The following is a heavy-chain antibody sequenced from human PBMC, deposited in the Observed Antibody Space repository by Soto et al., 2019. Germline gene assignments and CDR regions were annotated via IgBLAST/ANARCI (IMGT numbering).Heavy chain of an antibody. J-gene: IGHJ5*02. CDR1: GFTFSSYE. D-gene: IGHD3-10*01. V-gene: IGHV3-48*03. Sequence: SLRLSCAASGFTFSSYEMNWVRQAPGKGLEWMSYIISSSSTIYYADSVKGRVTISRDNAKYSLYLQMNNLRADDTAVYYCARSLGDPWGQGTLVTVSS. CDR3: ARSLGDP. CDR2: IISSSSTI.